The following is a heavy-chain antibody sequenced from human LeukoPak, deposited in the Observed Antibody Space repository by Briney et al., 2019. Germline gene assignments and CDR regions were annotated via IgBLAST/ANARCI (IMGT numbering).Heavy chain of an antibody. J-gene: IGHJ4*02. D-gene: IGHD2-2*01. V-gene: IGHV4-39*01. Sequence: SETLSLTCTVSGGSISSSSYYWGWIRQPPGKGLEWIGSIYYSGSTYYNPSLKSRVTISVDTSKHQFSLKLSSVTAADTAVYYCARHLSTSQASDGGYWGQGTTVTVSS. CDR3: ARHLSTSQASDGGY. CDR2: IYYSGST. CDR1: GGSISSSSYY.